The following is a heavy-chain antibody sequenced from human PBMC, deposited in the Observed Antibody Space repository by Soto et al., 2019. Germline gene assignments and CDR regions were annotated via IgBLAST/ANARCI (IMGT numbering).Heavy chain of an antibody. CDR1: GFTFSSYA. V-gene: IGHV3-23*01. CDR3: VGPTLVRGKYAFDT. D-gene: IGHD3-10*01. J-gene: IGHJ3*02. CDR2: ISGSGGST. Sequence: PGGSLRLSCAASGFTFSSYAMSWVRQAPGKGLEWVSAISGSGGSTYYADSVKGRFTISRDNSKNTLYLQMNSLRAEDTAVYYCVGPTLVRGKYAFDTWGQGTMVTV.